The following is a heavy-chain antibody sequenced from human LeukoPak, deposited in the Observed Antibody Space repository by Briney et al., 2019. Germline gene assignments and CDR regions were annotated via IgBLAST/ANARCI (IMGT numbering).Heavy chain of an antibody. CDR3: ARETGYSYANDAFDI. CDR1: GYTFTGYY. CDR2: INPNSGGT. D-gene: IGHD5-18*01. Sequence: GGSVEVSFKGSGYTFTGYYMRRGGPGPGQRVEWGGWINPNSGGTNYAQKFQGRVTMTRDTSISTAYMELSRLRSDDTAVYYCARETGYSYANDAFDIWGQGTMVTVSS. V-gene: IGHV1-2*02. J-gene: IGHJ3*02.